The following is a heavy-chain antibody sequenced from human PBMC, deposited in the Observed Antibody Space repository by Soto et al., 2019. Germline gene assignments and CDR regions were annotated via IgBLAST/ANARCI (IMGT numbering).Heavy chain of an antibody. CDR2: ISAYNGNT. V-gene: IGHV1-18*01. J-gene: IGHJ6*02. CDR3: ARVGTTVTPFYYYGMDV. D-gene: IGHD4-17*01. Sequence: QVQLVQSGAEVKKPGASVKVSCKASGYTFTSYGISWVRQAPGQGLEWMGWISAYNGNTNYAQKLQGRVTMTTDTSTSTAYMELRSLRSDDTAMYYCARVGTTVTPFYYYGMDVWGQGTTVTVSS. CDR1: GYTFTSYG.